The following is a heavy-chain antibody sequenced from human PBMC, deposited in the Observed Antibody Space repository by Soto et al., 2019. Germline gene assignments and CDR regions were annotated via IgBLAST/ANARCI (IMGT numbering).Heavy chain of an antibody. CDR3: AKDYYDSSGYYYALH. CDR1: GFTFSSYA. D-gene: IGHD3-22*01. J-gene: IGHJ4*02. Sequence: PGGSLRLSCAASGFTFSSYAMSWVRQAPGKGLEWVSAISGSGGSTYYADSVKGRFTISRDNSKNTLYLQVNSLRAEDTAVYYCAKDYYDSSGYYYALHWGQGTLVTVSS. V-gene: IGHV3-23*01. CDR2: ISGSGGST.